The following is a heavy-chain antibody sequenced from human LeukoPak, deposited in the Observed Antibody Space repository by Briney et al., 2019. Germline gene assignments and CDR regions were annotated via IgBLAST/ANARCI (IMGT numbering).Heavy chain of an antibody. D-gene: IGHD3-10*01. CDR2: INHSGST. J-gene: IGHJ4*02. CDR1: GGSFSGYY. Sequence: PSETLSLTCAVYGGSFSGYYWSWIRQPPGKGLEWIGEINHSGSTNYNPSLKSRVTISVDTSKNQFSLKLSSVTAADTAVYYCARVWFGKFDYWGQGTLVTVSS. CDR3: ARVWFGKFDY. V-gene: IGHV4-34*01.